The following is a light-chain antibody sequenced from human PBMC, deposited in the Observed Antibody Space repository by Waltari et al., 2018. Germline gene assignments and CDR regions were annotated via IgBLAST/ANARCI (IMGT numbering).Light chain of an antibody. CDR3: QQYDSYPVT. V-gene: IGKV1-5*03. Sequence: DIQMTQYPSTLSASVGDSVTITCRAGQSVSEWLAWYQQKPGRAPDLLIYKASTLERGVSSRFRGSGSGTEFTLTINSLQPDDFATYYCQQYDSYPVTFGQGTKVGIK. J-gene: IGKJ1*01. CDR1: QSVSEW. CDR2: KAS.